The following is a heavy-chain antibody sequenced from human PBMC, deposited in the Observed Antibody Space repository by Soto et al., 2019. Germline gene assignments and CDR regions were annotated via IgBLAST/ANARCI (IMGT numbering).Heavy chain of an antibody. CDR2: IYYSGST. Sequence: SETLSLTCTVSGGSISSYYWSWIRQPPGKGLEWIGYIYYSGSTNYNPSLKSRVTISVDTSKNQSSLKLSSVTAADTAVYYCAVIRVPQYYFDYWGQGTLVTVSS. CDR3: AVIRVPQYYFDY. J-gene: IGHJ4*02. D-gene: IGHD2-21*01. CDR1: GGSISSYY. V-gene: IGHV4-59*01.